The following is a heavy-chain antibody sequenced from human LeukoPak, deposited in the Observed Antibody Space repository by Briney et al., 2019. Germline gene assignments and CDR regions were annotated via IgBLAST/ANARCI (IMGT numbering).Heavy chain of an antibody. CDR2: ISSSGSTI. CDR3: ARENPHYYDSSGYLHY. Sequence: GGSLRLSCAASGFTFSDHYMSWIRQAPGKGLEWVSYISSSGSTIYYADSVKGRFTISRDNAKNSLYLQMNSLRAEDTAVYYCARENPHYYDSSGYLHYWGQGTLVTVSS. D-gene: IGHD3-22*01. J-gene: IGHJ4*02. V-gene: IGHV3-11*01. CDR1: GFTFSDHY.